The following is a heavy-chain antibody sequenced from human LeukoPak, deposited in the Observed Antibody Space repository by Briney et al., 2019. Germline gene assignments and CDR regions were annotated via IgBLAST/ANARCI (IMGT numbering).Heavy chain of an antibody. D-gene: IGHD1-26*01. CDR2: ISSSSSYI. CDR3: ARDRSGSSSVDDAFDI. J-gene: IGHJ3*02. Sequence: PGGSLRLSCAASGFTFSSYSMNWVRQAPGKGLEWVSSISSSSSYIYYADSVKGRFTISRDNAKKSLFLEMNSLRVEDTAVYYCARDRSGSSSVDDAFDIWGQGIMVTVSS. V-gene: IGHV3-21*01. CDR1: GFTFSSYS.